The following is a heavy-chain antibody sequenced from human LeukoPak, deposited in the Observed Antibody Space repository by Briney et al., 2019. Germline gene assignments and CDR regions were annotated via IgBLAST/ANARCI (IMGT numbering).Heavy chain of an antibody. Sequence: SETLSLTCTVSGGSISSNNYYWGWIRQPPGKGLEWIGSVHYSGSTYYNPSLKSRVTISVDTSKNQFSLKLSSVTAADTAVYYCARDYQGGYGDKTVDYWGQGTLVTVSS. CDR3: ARDYQGGYGDKTVDY. D-gene: IGHD5-18*01. CDR2: VHYSGST. CDR1: GGSISSNNYY. J-gene: IGHJ4*02. V-gene: IGHV4-39*07.